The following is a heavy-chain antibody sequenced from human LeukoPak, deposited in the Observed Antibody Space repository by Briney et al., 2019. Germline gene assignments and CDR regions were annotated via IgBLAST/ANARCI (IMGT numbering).Heavy chain of an antibody. J-gene: IGHJ3*02. CDR3: ARGAIVAADAFDI. V-gene: IGHV1-2*02. Sequence: GASVKVSCKASGYTFTGYYMHWVRQAPGQGLEWMGWVNPNSGDTNYAQKFQGRVTMTRDTSISTAYMELSRLRSDDTAVYYCARGAIVAADAFDIWGKGTMVTVSS. D-gene: IGHD2-15*01. CDR1: GYTFTGYY. CDR2: VNPNSGDT.